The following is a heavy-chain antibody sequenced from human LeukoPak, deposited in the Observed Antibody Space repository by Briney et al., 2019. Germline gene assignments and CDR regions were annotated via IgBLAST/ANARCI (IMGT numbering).Heavy chain of an antibody. CDR3: ARVKSSDYDFWSGSAY. CDR2: ISSSSSYI. Sequence: GGSLRLSCAASGFTLSSHSMNWVRQAPGKGLGWVSSISSSSSYIYYAGSVKGRFTISRDNAKNSLYLQMNSLRAEDTAVYYCARVKSSDYDFWSGSAYWGQGTLVTVSS. V-gene: IGHV3-21*01. D-gene: IGHD3-3*01. J-gene: IGHJ4*02. CDR1: GFTLSSHS.